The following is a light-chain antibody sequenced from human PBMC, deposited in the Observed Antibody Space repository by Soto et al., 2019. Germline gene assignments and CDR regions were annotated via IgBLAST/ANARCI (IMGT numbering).Light chain of an antibody. CDR1: QSISSY. J-gene: IGKJ4*01. CDR3: QQSYSTLT. Sequence: DFEVSQSHSSLSASVGDRVTINRRASQSISSYLNWYQQKPGKAPKLLIYAASSLQSGVPSRFSGSGSGTDFTLTISSLQPEDFATYYCQQSYSTLTFAGGTNVDI. CDR2: AAS. V-gene: IGKV1-39*01.